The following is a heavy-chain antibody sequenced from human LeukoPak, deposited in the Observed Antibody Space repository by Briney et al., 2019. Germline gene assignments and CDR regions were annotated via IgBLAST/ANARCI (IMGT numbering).Heavy chain of an antibody. J-gene: IGHJ5*02. Sequence: SETLSLTCTVSGYSISSGYYWGWMRQPPGKGLEWIGTIYHSGRSHYNPSLKSRVTISVDTSKNQFSPKLSSVTAADTAVYYCARYIVVVTAYYNWFDPWGQGTLVTVSS. CDR1: GYSISSGYY. CDR2: IYHSGRS. CDR3: ARYIVVVTAYYNWFDP. V-gene: IGHV4-38-2*02. D-gene: IGHD2-21*02.